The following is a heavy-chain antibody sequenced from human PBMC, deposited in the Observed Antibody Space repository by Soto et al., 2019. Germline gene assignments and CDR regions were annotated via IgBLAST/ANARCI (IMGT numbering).Heavy chain of an antibody. CDR1: GYTFINFD. Sequence: QVQLVQSGAEVKEPGASVRVSCKASGYTFINFDISWVRQAAGQGLEWLGWMNPGSGKTGYASKFQRRVAMTRDVSTGTSHLELSSLTSDDTAIYYCARMASAGTLNWFDPWGQGTLVTVSS. J-gene: IGHJ5*02. CDR3: ARMASAGTLNWFDP. V-gene: IGHV1-8*02. CDR2: MNPGSGKT. D-gene: IGHD6-13*01.